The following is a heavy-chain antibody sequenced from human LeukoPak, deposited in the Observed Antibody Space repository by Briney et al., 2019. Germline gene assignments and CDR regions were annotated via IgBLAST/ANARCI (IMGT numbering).Heavy chain of an antibody. V-gene: IGHV3-30*18. D-gene: IGHD3-22*01. CDR2: ISYDGSNK. CDR1: GLTFSSYA. Sequence: GGSLRLSCAASGLTFSSYAMHWVRQAPGKGLEWVAVISYDGSNKYYADSVKGRFTISRDNSKNTLYLQMNSLRAEDTAVYYCAKERLLSLYHFDYWGQGTLVTVSS. J-gene: IGHJ4*02. CDR3: AKERLLSLYHFDY.